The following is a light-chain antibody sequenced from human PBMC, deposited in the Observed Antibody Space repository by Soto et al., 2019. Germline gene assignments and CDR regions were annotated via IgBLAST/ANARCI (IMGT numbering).Light chain of an antibody. J-gene: IGKJ3*01. CDR3: QQRSNWPPVT. CDR2: DAS. CDR1: QSVSSY. Sequence: EIVLTQSPATLSLSPGEIATLSFSASQSVSSYLAWYQQKPGQAPRLLIYDASNRATGIPARFSGSGSGTDFTLTISSLEPEDFAVYYCQQRSNWPPVTFGPGTKVDIK. V-gene: IGKV3-11*01.